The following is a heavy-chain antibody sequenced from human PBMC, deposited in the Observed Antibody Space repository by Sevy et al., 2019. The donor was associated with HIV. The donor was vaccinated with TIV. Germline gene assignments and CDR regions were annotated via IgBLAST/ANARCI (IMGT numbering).Heavy chain of an antibody. V-gene: IGHV3-30*04. CDR2: ISYDGSNK. CDR1: GFTFSSYA. J-gene: IGHJ4*02. CDR3: ARDQLWFGEFYFDY. Sequence: GGSLRLSCAASGFTFSSYAMHWVRQAPGKGLEWAAVISYDGSNKYYADSVKRRFTISRDNSKNTLYLQMNSLRAEDTAVYYCARDQLWFGEFYFDYWGQGTLVTVSS. D-gene: IGHD3-10*01.